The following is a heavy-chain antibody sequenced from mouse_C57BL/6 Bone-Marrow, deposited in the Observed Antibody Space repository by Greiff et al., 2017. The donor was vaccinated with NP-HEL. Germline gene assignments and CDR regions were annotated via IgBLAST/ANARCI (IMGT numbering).Heavy chain of an antibody. Sequence: EVMLVESGGDLVKPGGSLKLSCAASGFTFSSYGMSWVRPTPDKRLEWVATISSGGSYTYYPDSVKGRFTISRDNAKNTLYLQMSSLKSEDTAMYYCARHNWDGYAMDYWGQGTSVTVSS. J-gene: IGHJ4*01. V-gene: IGHV5-6*01. CDR1: GFTFSSYG. D-gene: IGHD4-1*01. CDR2: ISSGGSYT. CDR3: ARHNWDGYAMDY.